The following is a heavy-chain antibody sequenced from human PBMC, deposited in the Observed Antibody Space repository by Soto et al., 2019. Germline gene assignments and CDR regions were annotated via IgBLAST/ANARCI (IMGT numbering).Heavy chain of an antibody. Sequence: DSGKVSFKASGYLFTNYAVHWVRQAPGQSLEWMGWTNAGNGNTKYSQKFQGRVTITRDTSATTAYMHLSGLRYEDTAVYYCARRGTAFLPKDWFGPWGQGTMVTVSS. CDR1: GYLFTNYA. V-gene: IGHV1-3*01. CDR3: ARRGTAFLPKDWFGP. J-gene: IGHJ5*02. D-gene: IGHD2-21*02. CDR2: TNAGNGNT.